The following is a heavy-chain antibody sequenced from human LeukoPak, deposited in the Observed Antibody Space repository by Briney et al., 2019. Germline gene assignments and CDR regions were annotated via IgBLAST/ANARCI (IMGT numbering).Heavy chain of an antibody. CDR3: ARDAQRGFDYSNSLEY. CDR2: IWSDGTNR. CDR1: GFIFSHHG. Sequence: GGSLRLSCAASGFIFSHHGMHWVRQAPGKGLEWVAVIWSDGTNRFYADSVKGRFTISRDNSQNTVFLQMDSLRVKDTAIYYCARDAQRGFDYSNSLEYWGHGTLVTVSS. V-gene: IGHV3-33*01. D-gene: IGHD4-11*01. J-gene: IGHJ4*01.